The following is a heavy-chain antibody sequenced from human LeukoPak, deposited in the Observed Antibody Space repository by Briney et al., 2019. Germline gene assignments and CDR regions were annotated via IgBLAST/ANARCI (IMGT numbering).Heavy chain of an antibody. J-gene: IGHJ3*02. CDR1: GGSISSYY. CDR2: IYTSGST. CDR3: ARILRVAATDAFDI. V-gene: IGHV4-4*07. Sequence: SETLSLTCTVSGGSISSYYWSWIRQPAGKGLEWIGRIYTSGSTNYNPSLKSRVTMSVDTSKNQFSLKLSSVTAADTAVCYCARILRVAATDAFDIWGQGTMVTVSS. D-gene: IGHD2-15*01.